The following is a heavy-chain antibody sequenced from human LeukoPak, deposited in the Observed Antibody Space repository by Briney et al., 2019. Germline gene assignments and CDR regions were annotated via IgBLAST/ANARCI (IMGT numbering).Heavy chain of an antibody. Sequence: PGGSLRLSCAASGFTFSSYWMSWVRQAPGKGLEWVANIKQDGSEKYYVDSVKGRFTISRDNAKNSLYLQMNSLRAEETAVYYCARDYTYYDILTGYPYWYFDLWGRGTLVTVSS. J-gene: IGHJ2*01. D-gene: IGHD3-9*01. CDR2: IKQDGSEK. CDR1: GFTFSSYW. V-gene: IGHV3-7*01. CDR3: ARDYTYYDILTGYPYWYFDL.